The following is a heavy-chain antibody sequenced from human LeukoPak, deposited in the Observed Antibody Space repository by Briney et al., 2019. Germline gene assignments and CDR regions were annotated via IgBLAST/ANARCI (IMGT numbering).Heavy chain of an antibody. Sequence: SETLSLTCAVSGYSISSGYYWGWIRQPPGKGLEWIGSIYHSGSTYYNPSLKGRVTISVDTSKNQFSLKLSSVTAADTAVYYCAKPRYSYGYGSAFDIWGQGTMVTVSS. D-gene: IGHD5-18*01. CDR1: GYSISSGYY. CDR2: IYHSGST. J-gene: IGHJ3*02. CDR3: AKPRYSYGYGSAFDI. V-gene: IGHV4-38-2*01.